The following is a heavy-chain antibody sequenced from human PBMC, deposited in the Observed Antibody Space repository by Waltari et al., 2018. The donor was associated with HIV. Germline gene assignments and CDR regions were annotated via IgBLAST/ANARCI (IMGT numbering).Heavy chain of an antibody. D-gene: IGHD2-2*02. CDR3: AIPGSGLYPTPLDL. CDR1: GFAFSNYA. V-gene: IGHV3-23*01. Sequence: EVQVLESGGTLVQPGGSLRVSCAASGFAFSNYAGSWVRQAAGQGLEWGSAISKSGDRTYYADSVRGRFTISRDNSKNTLSLQMNSLRVEDTAVYYCAIPGSGLYPTPLDLWGQGTLVTVSS. CDR2: ISKSGDRT. J-gene: IGHJ5*02.